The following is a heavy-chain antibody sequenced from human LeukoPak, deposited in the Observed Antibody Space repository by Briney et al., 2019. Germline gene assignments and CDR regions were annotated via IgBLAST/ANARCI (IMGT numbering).Heavy chain of an antibody. Sequence: SETLSLTCTVSGGSISSYYWSWIRQPPGKGLEWIGYIYYSGSTNYNPSLKSRVTISVDTSKNQFSLKLSSVTVADTAVYYCAREIDAFDIWGQGTMVTVSS. J-gene: IGHJ3*02. CDR2: IYYSGST. V-gene: IGHV4-59*01. CDR1: GGSISSYY. CDR3: AREIDAFDI.